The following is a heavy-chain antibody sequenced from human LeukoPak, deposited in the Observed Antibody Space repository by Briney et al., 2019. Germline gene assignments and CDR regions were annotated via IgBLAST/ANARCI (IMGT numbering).Heavy chain of an antibody. CDR3: ARGALLLVAVAGTIHNY. D-gene: IGHD6-19*01. Sequence: ASVKVSCKASGYTFTGYYMHWVRQAPGQGLEWMGWINPNSGGTNYAQKFQGRVTMTRDTSISTAYMELSRLRSDDTAVYYCARGALLLVAVAGTIHNYWGQGTLVTVSS. CDR1: GYTFTGYY. J-gene: IGHJ4*02. CDR2: INPNSGGT. V-gene: IGHV1-2*02.